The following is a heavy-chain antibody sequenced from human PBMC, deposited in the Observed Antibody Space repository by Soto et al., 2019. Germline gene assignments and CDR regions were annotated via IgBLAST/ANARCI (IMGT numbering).Heavy chain of an antibody. V-gene: IGHV4-59*01. CDR2: IYYSGST. Sequence: KPSEPLSLTCTVSGGSISSYYWSWIRQPPGKGLEWIGYIYYSGSTNYNPSLKSRVTISVDTSKNQFSLKLSSVTAADTAVYYCARDRRNYYGSGSYSGYFGYWGPGALVTVSS. CDR3: ARDRRNYYGSGSYSGYFGY. D-gene: IGHD3-10*01. J-gene: IGHJ4*02. CDR1: GGSISSYY.